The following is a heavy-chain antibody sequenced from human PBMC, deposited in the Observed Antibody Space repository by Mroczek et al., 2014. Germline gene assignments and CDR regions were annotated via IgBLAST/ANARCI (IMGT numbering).Heavy chain of an antibody. CDR3: ARGRWGDYMVRGDFDY. D-gene: IGHD3-10*01. Sequence: VQLQHGGPGLVKPSQTLSLTCTVSGGSISSGGYYWSWIRQHPGKGLEWIGYIYYSGSTYYNPSLKSRVTISVDTSKNQFSLKLSSVTAADTAVYYCARGRWGDYMVRGDFDYWGQGTLVTVSS. J-gene: IGHJ4*02. CDR2: IYYSGST. V-gene: IGHV4-31*03. CDR1: GGSISSGGYY.